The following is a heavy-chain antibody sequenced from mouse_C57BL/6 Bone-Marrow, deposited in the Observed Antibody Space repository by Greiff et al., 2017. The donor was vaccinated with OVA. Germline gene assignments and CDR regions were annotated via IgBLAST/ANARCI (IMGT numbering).Heavy chain of an antibody. CDR1: GYTFTDYY. V-gene: IGHV1-76*01. CDR3: ARLGPWFAY. CDR2: IYPGSGNT. Sequence: QVQLQQSGAELVRPGASVKLSCKASGYTFTDYYINWVKQRPGQGLEWIARIYPGSGNTYYNEKFKGKATLTAEKSSSTAYMQLSSLTSEGSAVYFCARLGPWFAYWGQGTLVTVSA. D-gene: IGHD4-1*01. J-gene: IGHJ3*01.